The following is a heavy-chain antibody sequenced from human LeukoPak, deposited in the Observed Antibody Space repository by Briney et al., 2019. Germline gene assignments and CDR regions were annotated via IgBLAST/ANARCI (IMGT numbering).Heavy chain of an antibody. CDR3: ARQLYNSSPGHYYYGMDV. CDR1: AGSINNFY. D-gene: IGHD3-22*01. Sequence: SETLSLTCTVSAGSINNFYWSWIRQPPGKGLEWLGYIHYSGGTNYNPSVKTRVTMSVDASKNQFSLKLSPVTAADTAVYFCARQLYNSSPGHYYYGMDVWGQGTTVTVSS. CDR2: IHYSGGT. V-gene: IGHV4-59*08. J-gene: IGHJ6*02.